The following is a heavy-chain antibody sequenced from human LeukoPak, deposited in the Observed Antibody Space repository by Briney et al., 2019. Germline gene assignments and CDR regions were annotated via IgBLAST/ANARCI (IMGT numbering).Heavy chain of an antibody. D-gene: IGHD6-19*01. CDR3: ATYGVAGNFDY. CDR2: ISSTGSPI. J-gene: IGHJ4*02. CDR1: QFTFSSYG. V-gene: IGHV3-48*03. Sequence: PGGSLRLSCTASQFTFSSYGMNWVRQAPGKGLEWVSYISSTGSPIYYADSVKGRFTISRDNAKNSLSLQMNSLRADDTAVYYCATYGVAGNFDYWGQGTLVTVSS.